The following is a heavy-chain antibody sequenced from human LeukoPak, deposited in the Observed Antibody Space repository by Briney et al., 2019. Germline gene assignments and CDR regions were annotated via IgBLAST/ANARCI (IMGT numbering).Heavy chain of an antibody. CDR2: IGGPGGST. J-gene: IGHJ5*02. D-gene: IGHD2-15*01. CDR3: AKGCGGNCYSFSA. Sequence: PGGSLRLSCAGSGVTFSSNWMSWVRQAPGKGLEWVSSIGGPGGSTYYAESAKGRFTISRDNSKSTLYLQLNSLGAEDTALYYCAKGCGGNCYSFSAWGQGTLVTVS. CDR1: GVTFSSNW. V-gene: IGHV3-23*01.